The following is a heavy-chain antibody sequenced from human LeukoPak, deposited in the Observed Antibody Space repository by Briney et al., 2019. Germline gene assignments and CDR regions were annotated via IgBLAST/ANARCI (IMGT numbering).Heavy chain of an antibody. Sequence: GASVKVSCKASGGTFSNSAISWVRQAPGQGLEWMGGIIPIFGTANYAQKFQGRVTITADESTSTAYMELSSLRSEDTAVYYCARDNSVRDEAWWFNPWGQGTLVTVSS. CDR1: GGTFSNSA. D-gene: IGHD5-24*01. J-gene: IGHJ5*02. CDR3: ARDNSVRDEAWWFNP. V-gene: IGHV1-69*13. CDR2: IIPIFGTA.